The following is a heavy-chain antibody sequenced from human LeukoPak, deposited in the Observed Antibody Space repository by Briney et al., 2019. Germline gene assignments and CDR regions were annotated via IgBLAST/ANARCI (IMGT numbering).Heavy chain of an antibody. Sequence: GGSLRLSCAASGFTFSSYSMNWVRQAPGKGLEWVSSISSSSSYIYYADSVKGRFTISRDNAKNSLYLQMNSLRAEDTAVYYCARGRGPYDAFDIWGQGTMVTVSS. CDR1: GFTFSSYS. J-gene: IGHJ3*02. D-gene: IGHD3-16*01. V-gene: IGHV3-21*01. CDR2: ISSSSSYI. CDR3: ARGRGPYDAFDI.